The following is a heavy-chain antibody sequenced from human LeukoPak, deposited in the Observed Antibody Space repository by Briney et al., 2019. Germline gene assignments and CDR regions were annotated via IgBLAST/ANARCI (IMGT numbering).Heavy chain of an antibody. V-gene: IGHV3-64*02. CDR2: ISSNGGST. CDR1: GFTFSNSA. J-gene: IGHJ4*02. D-gene: IGHD1/OR15-1a*01. CDR3: LVTTRSRGFDY. Sequence: GGSLRLSCAASGFTFSNSAFHWVRQAPGKGLEYVSAISSNGGSTYYADSVRGRFTVSRDNSKNTLYLQVGSLRAEDTAVYYCLVTTRSRGFDYWGQGTLVTVSS.